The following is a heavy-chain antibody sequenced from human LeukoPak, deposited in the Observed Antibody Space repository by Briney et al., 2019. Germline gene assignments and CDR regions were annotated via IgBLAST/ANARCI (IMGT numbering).Heavy chain of an antibody. D-gene: IGHD2-8*02. CDR3: ARFDTGLDY. V-gene: IGHV3-33*01. CDR2: IWYDGSNK. CDR1: GFTFSSYG. J-gene: IGHJ4*02. Sequence: PGRSLRLSCGASGFTFSSYGMHWVRQAPAKGLEWVAVIWYDGSNKYYADSVKGRFTISRDNSKNTLYLQMNSLRAEDTAVYYCARFDTGLDYWGQGTLVTVSS.